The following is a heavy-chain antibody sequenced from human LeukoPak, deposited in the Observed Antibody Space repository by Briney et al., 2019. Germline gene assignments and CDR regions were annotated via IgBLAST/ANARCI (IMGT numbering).Heavy chain of an antibody. CDR1: GGSISSYY. J-gene: IGHJ3*02. CDR2: IYTSGST. CDR3: ARDRHYEAFDI. Sequence: SETLSLTCTVSGGSISSYYWSWIRQPAGKGLVWIGRIYTSGSTNYNPSLKSRVTMSVDTSKNQFSLKLSSVTAADTAVYYCARDRHYEAFDIWGQGTMVTVSS. V-gene: IGHV4-4*07. D-gene: IGHD4-17*01.